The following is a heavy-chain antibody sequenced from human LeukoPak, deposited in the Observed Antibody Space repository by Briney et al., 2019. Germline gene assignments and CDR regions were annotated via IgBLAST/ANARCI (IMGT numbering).Heavy chain of an antibody. Sequence: SQTLSFTCTVSGGSISSGGYYWSWIRQHPGKGLKWIGYIYYSGSTYYNPSLKSRVTISVDTSKNQFSLKLSSVTAADTAVYYCARGIGAVTTHGDGGYFDYWGQGTLVTVSS. CDR2: IYYSGST. J-gene: IGHJ4*02. V-gene: IGHV4-31*03. CDR1: GGSISSGGYY. D-gene: IGHD4-17*01. CDR3: ARGIGAVTTHGDGGYFDY.